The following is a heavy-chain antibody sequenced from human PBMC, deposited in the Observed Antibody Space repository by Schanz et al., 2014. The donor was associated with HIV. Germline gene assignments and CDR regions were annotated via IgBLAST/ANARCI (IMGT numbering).Heavy chain of an antibody. CDR3: GRVSGYYGMDV. CDR1: GGSFNGYY. J-gene: IGHJ6*02. Sequence: QVQLQQWGAGLLKPSETLSLTCAVYGGSFNGYYWTWIRQPPGKGLEWIGEINHSESTNYNPSLKRRVTLSVDTSKNQFSLKLSSVTAADTAVYYCGRVSGYYGMDVWGQGTAVTVSS. V-gene: IGHV4-34*01. CDR2: INHSEST. D-gene: IGHD6-25*01.